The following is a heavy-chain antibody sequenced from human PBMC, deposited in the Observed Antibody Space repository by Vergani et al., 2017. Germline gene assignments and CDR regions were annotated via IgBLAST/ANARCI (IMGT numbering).Heavy chain of an antibody. J-gene: IGHJ6*03. CDR2: LYASGST. CDR3: ARSHIYCSSTSCYRDYYYYYMDV. Sequence: QVQLQESGPGLVKPSETLSLICDVFDFISNGHYWGWIRQSPEKGLEWIGSLYASGSTYYSPSLKSRVAISIDKSKNQFSLKLSSVTAADTAVYYCARSHIYCSSTSCYRDYYYYYMDVWGKGTTVTVSS. V-gene: IGHV4-38-2*01. D-gene: IGHD2-2*02. CDR1: DFISNGHY.